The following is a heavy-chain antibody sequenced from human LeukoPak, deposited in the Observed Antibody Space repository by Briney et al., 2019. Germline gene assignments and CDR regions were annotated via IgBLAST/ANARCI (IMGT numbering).Heavy chain of an antibody. V-gene: IGHV3-33*01. D-gene: IGHD1-26*01. CDR1: GFTFSSYG. CDR3: VRDGVGAPPFDY. Sequence: PGRSLRLSCAASGFTFSSYGMHWVRQAPGKGLEWVAVIWYDGSNKYYADSVKGRFTISRDNAKNTLYLQMNSLRAEDMAVYYCVRDGVGAPPFDYWGQGALVTVSS. J-gene: IGHJ4*02. CDR2: IWYDGSNK.